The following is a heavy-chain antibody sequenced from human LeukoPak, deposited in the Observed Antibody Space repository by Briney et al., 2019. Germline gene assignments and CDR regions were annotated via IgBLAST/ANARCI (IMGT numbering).Heavy chain of an antibody. CDR3: ARDSGDCCSYYYYMDV. CDR1: GFTFSSYG. CDR2: ISYDGSNK. J-gene: IGHJ6*03. D-gene: IGHD2-21*02. Sequence: GGSLRLSCAASGFTFSSYGFHWVRQAPGKGLEWVAVISYDGSNKYYADSVKGRFTISRDNSKNTLYLQMNSLRAEDTAVYYCARDSGDCCSYYYYMDVWGKGTTVTVSS. V-gene: IGHV3-30*19.